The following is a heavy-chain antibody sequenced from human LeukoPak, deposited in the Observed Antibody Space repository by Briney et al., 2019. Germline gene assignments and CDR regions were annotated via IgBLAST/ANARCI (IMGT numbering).Heavy chain of an antibody. V-gene: IGHV3-30-3*01. Sequence: PGGSLRLSCAASGFTFSSYAMHWVRQAPGKGLEWVAVISYDGSNKYYVDSVKGRFTISRDNSKNTLYVQMNSLRIEDTAVYYCARDRIPHYDVLTGLRTYGGFDIWGQGTMVTVSS. CDR2: ISYDGSNK. CDR3: ARDRIPHYDVLTGLRTYGGFDI. J-gene: IGHJ3*02. D-gene: IGHD3-9*01. CDR1: GFTFSSYA.